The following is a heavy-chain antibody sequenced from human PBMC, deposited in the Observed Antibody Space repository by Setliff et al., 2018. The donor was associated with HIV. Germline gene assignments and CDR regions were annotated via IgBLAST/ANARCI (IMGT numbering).Heavy chain of an antibody. V-gene: IGHV4-59*11. D-gene: IGHD1-26*01. CDR3: ARGIGGSYYNY. J-gene: IGHJ4*02. Sequence: SETLSLTCTVSGGSITPHYWSWIRQPPGKGLEWIGYISYSGSTNYNPSLKSRVTISVDTSKNQFSLTLSSVTAADTAVYYCARGIGGSYYNYWGQGTLVTVSS. CDR1: GGSITPHY. CDR2: ISYSGST.